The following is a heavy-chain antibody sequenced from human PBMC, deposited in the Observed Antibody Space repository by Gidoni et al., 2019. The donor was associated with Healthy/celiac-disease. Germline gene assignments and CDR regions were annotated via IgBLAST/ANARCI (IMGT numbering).Heavy chain of an antibody. CDR1: GFPFSSYA. CDR2: ISGSGGST. D-gene: IGHD5-12*01. Sequence: EVQLLASGGGLVQPGGSLRLSCAASGFPFSSYAMRWVRQAPGKGLEWVSAISGSGGSTYYADSVKGRFTISRDNSKNTLYLQMNSLRAEDTAVYYCAKDSVATITFEDYWGQGTLVTVSS. J-gene: IGHJ4*02. V-gene: IGHV3-23*01. CDR3: AKDSVATITFEDY.